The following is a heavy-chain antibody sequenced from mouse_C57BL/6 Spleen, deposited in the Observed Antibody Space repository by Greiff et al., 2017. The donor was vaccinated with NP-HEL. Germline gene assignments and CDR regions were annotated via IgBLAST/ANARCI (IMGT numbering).Heavy chain of an antibody. CDR3: AARGDYFDD. V-gene: IGHV1-82*01. CDR1: GYAFSSSW. J-gene: IGHJ2*01. CDR2: IYPGDGDT. Sequence: QVQLKESGPELVKPGASVKISCKASGYAFSSSWMNWVKQRPGKGLEWIGRIYPGDGDTNYNGKFKGKATLTADKSSSTAYMQLSSLTSEDSAVYFCAARGDYFDDWGQGTTLTVAS.